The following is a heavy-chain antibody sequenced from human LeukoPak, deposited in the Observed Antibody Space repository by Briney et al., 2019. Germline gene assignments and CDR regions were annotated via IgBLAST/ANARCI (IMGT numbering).Heavy chain of an antibody. CDR1: GFTFSSYA. CDR2: ISWNSGSI. CDR3: AKETVARPPSAGMDV. D-gene: IGHD2-21*01. V-gene: IGHV3-9*01. J-gene: IGHJ6*02. Sequence: GGSLRLSCAASGFTFSSYAMSWVRQAPGKGLEWVSGISWNSGSIGYADSVKGRFTISRDNAKNSLYLQMNSLRAEDTALYYCAKETVARPPSAGMDVWGQGTTVTVSS.